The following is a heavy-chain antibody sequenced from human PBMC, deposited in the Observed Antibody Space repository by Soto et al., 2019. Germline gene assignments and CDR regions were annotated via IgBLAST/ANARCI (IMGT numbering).Heavy chain of an antibody. CDR2: IIPIFGTA. D-gene: IGHD6-13*01. J-gene: IGHJ6*02. V-gene: IGHV1-69*01. Sequence: QVQLVQSGAEVKKPGSSVKVSCKASGGTFSSYAISWVRQAPGQGLEWMGGIIPIFGTANYAQKFQGRVTITADESTSTAYMELSSLRSEDTAVYYCARDRCSSSALLCYGMDVWGQGTTVTVSS. CDR3: ARDRCSSSALLCYGMDV. CDR1: GGTFSSYA.